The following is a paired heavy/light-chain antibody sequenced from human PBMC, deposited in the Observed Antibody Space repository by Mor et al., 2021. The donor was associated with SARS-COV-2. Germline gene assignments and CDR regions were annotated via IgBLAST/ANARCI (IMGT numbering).Light chain of an antibody. CDR3: QQANSFPLT. J-gene: IGKJ4*01. CDR1: QDISSW. V-gene: IGKV1-12*01. Sequence: DIQMTQSPSSVSASLGDRVTITCRASQDISSWLAWYQQKPGKAPELLIYAASSLQSGVPSRFSGSTSGTDFTLTINSLQPEDFATYFCQQANSFPLTFGGGTKVEIK. CDR2: AAS.
Heavy chain of an antibody. J-gene: IGHJ4*02. CDR2: ISYDGGYK. D-gene: IGHD2-21*02. CDR1: GFAFSSFG. V-gene: IGHV3-30*18. Sequence: QVQLVESGGGVVQTGRSLRLSCAASGFAFSSFGIHWVRQAPGKGLQWVAVISYDGGYKFFVDSVKGRFTISRDNSKNTVFLQMNSLRVEDTAVYYCAKGGRDCGGDCYSVEHFDSWGQGTLVTVSS. CDR3: AKGGRDCGGDCYSVEHFDS.